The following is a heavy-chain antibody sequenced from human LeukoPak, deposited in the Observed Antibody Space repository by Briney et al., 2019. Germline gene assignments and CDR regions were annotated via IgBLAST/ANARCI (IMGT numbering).Heavy chain of an antibody. J-gene: IGHJ5*02. CDR3: ARWGVTAIFAIDP. CDR2: IYYSGST. Sequence: SQTLSLTCTVSGGSISSGGYYWSWIRQHPGKGLEWIGYIYYSGSTYYNPSLKSRVTISVDRSKNQFSLKLSSVTAADTAVYYCARWGVTAIFAIDPWGQGTLVTVSS. CDR1: GGSISSGGYY. D-gene: IGHD2-21*02. V-gene: IGHV4-31*03.